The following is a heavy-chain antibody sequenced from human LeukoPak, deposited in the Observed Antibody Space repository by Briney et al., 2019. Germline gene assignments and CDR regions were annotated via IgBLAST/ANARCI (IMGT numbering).Heavy chain of an antibody. CDR2: ISSSGSAL. J-gene: IGHJ4*02. Sequence: GGFLRLSCAASGFTFRSYEMNWVRQAPGKGLEWVSYISSSGSALYYADSVKGRFTISRDNAKNSLYLQMNSLGAEDTAVYYCASLIGGSSGDYWGQGTLVTVSS. D-gene: IGHD4-23*01. V-gene: IGHV3-48*03. CDR3: ASLIGGSSGDY. CDR1: GFTFRSYE.